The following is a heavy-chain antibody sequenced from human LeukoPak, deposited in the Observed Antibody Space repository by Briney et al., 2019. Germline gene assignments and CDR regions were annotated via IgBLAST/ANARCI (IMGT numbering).Heavy chain of an antibody. CDR3: ARDCCSSPGYYMDV. Sequence: ASVKVSCKASGYTFTGYYMHWVRQAPGQGLEWMGWINPSSGGTNYAQKFQGRVTMTWDTSISTAYMELSRLRSDDTAVYYCARDCCSSPGYYMDVWGKGTTVTVSS. D-gene: IGHD2-2*01. CDR2: INPSSGGT. V-gene: IGHV1-2*02. J-gene: IGHJ6*03. CDR1: GYTFTGYY.